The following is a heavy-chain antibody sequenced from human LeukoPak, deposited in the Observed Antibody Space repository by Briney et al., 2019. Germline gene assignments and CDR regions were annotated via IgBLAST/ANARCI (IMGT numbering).Heavy chain of an antibody. J-gene: IGHJ4*02. CDR1: GFTFSSYG. CDR2: ISGSGGST. D-gene: IGHD3-10*01. V-gene: IGHV3-23*01. Sequence: GGTLRLSCAASGFTFSSYGMSWVRQPPGKGLEWVSTISGSGGSTSYADSVKGRFTISRDISKNTLYLQMNSLRAEDTAVYYCAKTSFYKGSGIYYFDYWGQGTLVPVSS. CDR3: AKTSFYKGSGIYYFDY.